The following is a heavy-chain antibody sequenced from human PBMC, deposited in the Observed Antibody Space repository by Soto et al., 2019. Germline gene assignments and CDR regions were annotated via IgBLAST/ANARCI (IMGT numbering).Heavy chain of an antibody. V-gene: IGHV4-59*01. CDR3: ARDLLAAAGYDYCYYYMDV. Sequence: SETLSLTCTVSGGSISSYYWSWIRQPPGKGLEWIGYIYYSGSTNYNPSLKSRVTISVDTSKNQFSLKLSSVTAADTAVYYCARDLLAAAGYDYCYYYMDVWGKGTTVTVSS. J-gene: IGHJ6*03. CDR2: IYYSGST. CDR1: GGSISSYY. D-gene: IGHD6-13*01.